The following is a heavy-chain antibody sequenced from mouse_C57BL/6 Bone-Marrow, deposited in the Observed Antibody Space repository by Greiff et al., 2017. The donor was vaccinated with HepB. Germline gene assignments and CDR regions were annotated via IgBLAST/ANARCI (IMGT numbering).Heavy chain of an antibody. V-gene: IGHV1-61*01. CDR3: ARPDYYGSSYWYFDV. J-gene: IGHJ1*03. D-gene: IGHD1-1*01. Sequence: QVQLQQPGAELVRPGSSVKLSCKASGYTFTSYWMDWVKQRPGQGLEWIGNIYPSDSETHYNQKFKDKATLTVDKSSSTAYMQLSSLTSEDSAVYYCARPDYYGSSYWYFDVWGTGTTVTVSS. CDR1: GYTFTSYW. CDR2: IYPSDSET.